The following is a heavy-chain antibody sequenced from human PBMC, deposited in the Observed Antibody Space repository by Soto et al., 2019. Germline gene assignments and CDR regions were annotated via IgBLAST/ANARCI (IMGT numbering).Heavy chain of an antibody. D-gene: IGHD3-10*01. V-gene: IGHV1-69*02. CDR1: GDTFNFYS. Sequence: QVQLVQSGADVKKPGSSVRVSCKASGDTFNFYSINWVRQAPGLGLQWMGRINPILSMSNYAPRFQGRVTXTXDXTTSTAYMELSSLRSEDTAMYYCATSYGSGYRAFDSWGQGALVTVSS. CDR2: INPILSMS. J-gene: IGHJ4*02. CDR3: ATSYGSGYRAFDS.